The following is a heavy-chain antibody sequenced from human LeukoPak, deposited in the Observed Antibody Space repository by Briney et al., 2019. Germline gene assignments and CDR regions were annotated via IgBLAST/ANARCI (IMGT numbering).Heavy chain of an antibody. CDR2: IKQDGGEI. CDR3: ARDLGDWNDVGVDP. V-gene: IGHV3-7*03. Sequence: PGGSLRLSCAASGFTFSRYWMSWVRQVPRKGLEWVANIKQDGGEIYYVDSVKGRFTISRDNAKNSLYLQMNSLRAEDTAVYYCARDLGDWNDVGVDPWGQGTLVTVSS. J-gene: IGHJ5*02. CDR1: GFTFSRYW. D-gene: IGHD1-1*01.